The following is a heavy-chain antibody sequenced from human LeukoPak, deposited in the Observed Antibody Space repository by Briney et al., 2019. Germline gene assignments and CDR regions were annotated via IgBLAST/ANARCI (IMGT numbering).Heavy chain of an antibody. Sequence: SVKVSCKASGGTFISYAISWVRQAPGQGLEWMGRIIPILGIANYAQKFQGRVTMTRDTSTSTVYMELSSLRSEDTAVYYCARDSGYSYGREPDYWGQGTLVTVSS. CDR1: GGTFISYA. D-gene: IGHD5-18*01. CDR2: IIPILGIA. CDR3: ARDSGYSYGREPDY. J-gene: IGHJ4*02. V-gene: IGHV1-69*04.